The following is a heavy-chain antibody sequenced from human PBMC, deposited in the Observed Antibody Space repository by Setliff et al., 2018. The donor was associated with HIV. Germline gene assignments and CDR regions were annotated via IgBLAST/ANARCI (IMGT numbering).Heavy chain of an antibody. J-gene: IGHJ4*02. CDR2: INPSGGST. CDR1: GYTFTSYY. CDR3: ARGEAGEVAVAGSYYFDY. V-gene: IGHV1-46*01. D-gene: IGHD6-19*01. Sequence: ASVKVSCKASGYTFTSYYMHWVRQAPGQGLEWMGIINPSGGSTSYAQKFQGRVTMTRDTSTSTVYMELRSLRSEDTAVYYCARGEAGEVAVAGSYYFDYWGQGTLVTVSS.